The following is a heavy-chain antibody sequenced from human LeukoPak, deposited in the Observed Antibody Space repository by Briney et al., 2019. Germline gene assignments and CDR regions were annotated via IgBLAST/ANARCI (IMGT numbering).Heavy chain of an antibody. J-gene: IGHJ6*02. CDR1: GYTFTGYY. Sequence: ASVKVSCKASGYTFTGYYMHRVRQAPGQGLEWMGWINPNSGGTNYARKFQGRVTMARDTSISTAYMELSRLRSDDTAVYYCARVCRGRYYCGMDVWGQGTTVTVSS. CDR2: INPNSGGT. CDR3: ARVCRGRYYCGMDV. D-gene: IGHD5-24*01. V-gene: IGHV1-2*02.